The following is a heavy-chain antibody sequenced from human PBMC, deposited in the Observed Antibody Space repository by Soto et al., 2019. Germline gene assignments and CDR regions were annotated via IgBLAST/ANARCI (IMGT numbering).Heavy chain of an antibody. Sequence: VKVSCKASGGTFSIYAISCVLQSPVQWREGMGGIIPIFGNTNYAQKLQGRVTMTTDTSTSTAYMELRSLRSDDTAVYYCARVTYYYDSSGYSTFDYWGQGTLVTVSS. CDR2: IIPIFGNT. CDR3: ARVTYYYDSSGYSTFDY. J-gene: IGHJ4*02. D-gene: IGHD3-22*01. CDR1: GGTFSIYA. V-gene: IGHV1-69*05.